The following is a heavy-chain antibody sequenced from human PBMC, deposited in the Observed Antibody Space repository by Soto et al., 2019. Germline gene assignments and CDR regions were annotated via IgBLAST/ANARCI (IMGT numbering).Heavy chain of an antibody. V-gene: IGHV3-33*01. D-gene: IGHD3-3*01. CDR2: IWYDGSNK. CDR3: ARDRARFLEWLLFYYYYYGMDV. Sequence: MRLSCAASGFTFSSYGMHWVRQAPGKGLEWVAVIWYDGSNKYYADSVKGRFTISRDNSKNTLYLQMNSLRAEDTAVYYCARDRARFLEWLLFYYYYYGMDVWGQGTTVTVSS. J-gene: IGHJ6*02. CDR1: GFTFSSYG.